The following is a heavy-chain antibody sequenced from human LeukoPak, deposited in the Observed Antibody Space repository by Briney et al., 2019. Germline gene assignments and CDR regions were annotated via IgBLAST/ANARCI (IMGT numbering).Heavy chain of an antibody. V-gene: IGHV3-7*01. CDR3: ARDRRVITPAFDH. J-gene: IGHJ4*02. D-gene: IGHD4-23*01. Sequence: SGGSLRLSCAASGFTFRTFWMSWVRQAPGKGLEWVANMKQDGSEKYYVDSVKGRFTISRDNAKNSLYLQMNSLRAEDTAVYYCARDRRVITPAFDHWGQGTLVTVSS. CDR1: GFTFRTFW. CDR2: MKQDGSEK.